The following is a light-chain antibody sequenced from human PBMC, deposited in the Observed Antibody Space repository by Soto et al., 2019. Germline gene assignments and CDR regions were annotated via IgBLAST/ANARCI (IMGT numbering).Light chain of an antibody. CDR1: QSVSSN. V-gene: IGKV3-15*01. CDR3: QQYNNWPLT. Sequence: EIVMTQSPATLSVSPGERATLSCRASQSVSSNLAWSQQKPGQAPRLLIYGASTRATGIPARFSGSGSGTEFTLTISSLQSEDFAVYYCQQYNNWPLTFGGGTKVEI. CDR2: GAS. J-gene: IGKJ4*01.